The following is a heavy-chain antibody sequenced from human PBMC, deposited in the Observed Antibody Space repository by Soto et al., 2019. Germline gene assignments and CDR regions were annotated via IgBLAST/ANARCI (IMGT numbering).Heavy chain of an antibody. CDR3: ARVRRIGMSGSPGDS. CDR2: IYFTGTT. CDR1: GYAIGSGFY. J-gene: IGHJ4*02. D-gene: IGHD3-10*01. V-gene: IGHV4-38-2*01. Sequence: PSETLSLTCDVSGYAIGSGFYWAWIRQPPGKRLEWIGNIYFTGTTSYNPSLKTRVTMSVDTSKNQFSLRLSSVTAADTAVFYCARVRRIGMSGSPGDSWGQGTQVTVSS.